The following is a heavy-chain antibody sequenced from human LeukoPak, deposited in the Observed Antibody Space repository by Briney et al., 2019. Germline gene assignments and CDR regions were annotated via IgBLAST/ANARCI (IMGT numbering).Heavy chain of an antibody. CDR2: ISSSSSYI. J-gene: IGHJ3*02. V-gene: IGHV3-21*01. Sequence: GGSLRLSCAASGFTFSSYSMNWVRQAPGKGLEWVSSISSSSSYIYYADSVKGRFTISRDNAKNSLYLQMNSLRAEDTAVYYCASYQVAVGAFDIWGQGTMVTVSS. CDR3: ASYQVAVGAFDI. CDR1: GFTFSSYS. D-gene: IGHD2-15*01.